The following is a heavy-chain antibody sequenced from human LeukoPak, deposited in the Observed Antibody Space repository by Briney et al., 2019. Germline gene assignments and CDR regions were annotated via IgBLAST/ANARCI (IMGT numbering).Heavy chain of an antibody. D-gene: IGHD5-18*01. J-gene: IGHJ4*02. Sequence: GGSLRLSCAASGFTFSSYAMSWVRQAPGKGLEWVSGISGGGGTTFYADSVKGRFTISRDNSKNTLYLQMNSLRVKDTAVYYCANANSEYITVDYWGRGTLVTVSS. CDR1: GFTFSSYA. CDR2: ISGGGGTT. V-gene: IGHV3-23*01. CDR3: ANANSEYITVDY.